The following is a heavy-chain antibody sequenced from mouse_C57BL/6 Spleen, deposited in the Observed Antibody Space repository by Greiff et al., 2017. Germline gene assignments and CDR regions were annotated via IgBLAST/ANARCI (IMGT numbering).Heavy chain of an antibody. CDR3: ARQLGRGHYAMDY. CDR2: ISGGGGNT. Sequence: EVQRVESGGGLVKPGGSLKLSCAASGFTFSSYTMSWVRQTPEKRLEWVATISGGGGNTYYPDSVKGRFTISRDNAKNTLYLQMSSLRSEDTALYYCARQLGRGHYAMDYWGQGTSVTVSS. CDR1: GFTFSSYT. V-gene: IGHV5-9*01. J-gene: IGHJ4*01. D-gene: IGHD4-1*01.